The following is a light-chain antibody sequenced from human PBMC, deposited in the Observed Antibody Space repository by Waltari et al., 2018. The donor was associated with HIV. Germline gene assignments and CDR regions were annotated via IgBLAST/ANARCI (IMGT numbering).Light chain of an antibody. CDR3: QVWDSTSDHPI. Sequence: SYVLTQPPSVSVAPRKTDRFTCGGINIGSKSVHWYQQKPGQAPLLVIYYDSDRPSGIPVRFSASNSGNTATLTISRVEAGDEADYYCQVWDSTSDHPIFGGGTKLTVL. CDR2: YDS. J-gene: IGLJ2*01. CDR1: NIGSKS. V-gene: IGLV3-21*04.